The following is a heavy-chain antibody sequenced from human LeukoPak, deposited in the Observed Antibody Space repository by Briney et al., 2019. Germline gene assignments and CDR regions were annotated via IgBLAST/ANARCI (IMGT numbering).Heavy chain of an antibody. CDR2: ISGSGGST. CDR3: AKGGKIVVVAATGLDY. J-gene: IGHJ4*02. CDR1: GFTISSYA. V-gene: IGHV3-23*01. Sequence: GGSPRLSCAASGFTISSYAMSWVRQAPGKGLEWVSAISGSGGSTYYADSVKGRFTISRDNSKNTLYLQMNSLRAEDTAVYYCAKGGKIVVVAATGLDYWGQGTLVTVSS. D-gene: IGHD2-15*01.